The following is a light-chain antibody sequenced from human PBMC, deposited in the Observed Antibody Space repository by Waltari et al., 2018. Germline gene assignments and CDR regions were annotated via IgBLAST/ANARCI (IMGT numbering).Light chain of an antibody. CDR1: QSVTRNY. V-gene: IGKV3-20*01. CDR2: GAS. J-gene: IGKJ1*01. CDR3: QQYGSSPAT. Sequence: EIVLTQSPGTLSLSPGERATLSCRASQSVTRNYLAWYQQKPGQAPRPLIYGASIRATGIPDRFSGSGSGTDFTVTISRLEPDDFAVYYCQQYGSSPATFGQGTKVEVK.